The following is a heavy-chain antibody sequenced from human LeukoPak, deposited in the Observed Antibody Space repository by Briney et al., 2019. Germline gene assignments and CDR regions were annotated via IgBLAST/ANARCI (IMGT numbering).Heavy chain of an antibody. J-gene: IGHJ4*02. CDR2: INQDGSEK. V-gene: IGHV3-7*05. CDR1: GFTFSTYW. CDR3: ARDKSYGDSEDY. D-gene: IGHD4-17*01. Sequence: GGSLRLSCAASGFTFSTYWMSWVRQAPGKGLEWVANINQDGSEKYYVDSVKGRFTISRDNAKNSLYLQMNSLRAEDTAVYYCARDKSYGDSEDYWGQGTLVTGSS.